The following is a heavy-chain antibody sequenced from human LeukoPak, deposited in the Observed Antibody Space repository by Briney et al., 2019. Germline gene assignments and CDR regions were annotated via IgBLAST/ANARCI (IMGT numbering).Heavy chain of an antibody. CDR2: IYTSGST. CDR1: GGSISSYY. J-gene: IGHJ4*02. Sequence: SETLSLTCTVSGGSISSYYWGWIRQPPGKGLEWIGYIYTSGSTNYNPSLKSRLTISVDTSKNQFSLSLSSVTAADTAVYYCARQSSSSYYFDYWGQGTLVTVSS. D-gene: IGHD6-13*01. V-gene: IGHV4-4*09. CDR3: ARQSSSSYYFDY.